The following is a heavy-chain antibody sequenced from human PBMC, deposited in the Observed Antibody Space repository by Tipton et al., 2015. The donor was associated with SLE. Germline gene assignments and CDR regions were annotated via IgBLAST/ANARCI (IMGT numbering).Heavy chain of an antibody. CDR3: ARSSWFRGTYYYYMDV. CDR2: ISSSSSYI. Sequence: SLRLSCAASGFTFSSYSMNWVRQAPGKGLEWVSSISSSSSYIYYADSVKGRFTISRDNAKNSLYLQMNSLRAEDTAVYYCARSSWFRGTYYYYMDVWGTGATVTVSS. J-gene: IGHJ6*03. D-gene: IGHD3-10*01. V-gene: IGHV3-21*01. CDR1: GFTFSSYS.